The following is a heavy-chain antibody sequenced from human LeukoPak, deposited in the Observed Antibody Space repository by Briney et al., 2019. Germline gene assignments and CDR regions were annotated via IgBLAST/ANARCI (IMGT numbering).Heavy chain of an antibody. Sequence: GASVKVSCKGSGDTFIPYTFSWVRQAPGQGLEWMGIINPTTGVTNYAQKFQGRVSMTRDTSASTVYMELNSLRSEDTAVYYCTRDRVVPNAGPRLYNWFDPWGQGTLVTVSS. CDR2: INPTTGVT. D-gene: IGHD2-2*01. CDR1: GDTFIPYT. CDR3: TRDRVVPNAGPRLYNWFDP. J-gene: IGHJ5*02. V-gene: IGHV1-46*01.